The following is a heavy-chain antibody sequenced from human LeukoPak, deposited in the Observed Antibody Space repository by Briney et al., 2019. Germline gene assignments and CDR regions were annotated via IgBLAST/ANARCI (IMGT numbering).Heavy chain of an antibody. Sequence: ASVKVSCKASGYTFTSHYMHWVRQAPGQGLEWMGLINPSGSSTLYAQKFQGRVTMTRDTSASTVYMELSSLRSEDTAIYYCARIRDGYNDAYDIWGQGTVVTVPS. CDR1: GYTFTSHY. CDR2: INPSGSST. D-gene: IGHD5-24*01. V-gene: IGHV1-46*01. J-gene: IGHJ3*02. CDR3: ARIRDGYNDAYDI.